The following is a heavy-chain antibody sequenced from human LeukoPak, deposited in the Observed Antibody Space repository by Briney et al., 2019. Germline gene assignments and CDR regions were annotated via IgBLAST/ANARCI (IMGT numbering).Heavy chain of an antibody. CDR2: IFHSGGT. D-gene: IGHD2-8*01. CDR1: GGSISSSSYY. J-gene: IGHJ4*02. V-gene: IGHV4-39*01. CDR3: ARQDCTNGVCYPDY. Sequence: SETLSLTCTVSGGSISSSSYYWGWIRQPPGKGLEWIGSIFHSGGTYSNPSLKSRVTISVDTSKNQFSLKLSSVTAADTAVYYCARQDCTNGVCYPDYWGQGTLVTVSS.